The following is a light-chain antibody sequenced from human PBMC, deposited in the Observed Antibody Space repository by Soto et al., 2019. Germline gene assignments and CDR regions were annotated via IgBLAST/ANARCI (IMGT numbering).Light chain of an antibody. CDR2: LGS. J-gene: IGKJ2*01. CDR3: MQALQPRRT. V-gene: IGKV2-28*01. CDR1: QSLLSRSGFDY. Sequence: DIVMTQSPLSLPVTPGEPASISCRSSQSLLSRSGFDYLDWYLQKPGQSPQLLIYLGSNRASGVPGRFSGSGSGTDFTLKISRVEAEDVGVYYWMQALQPRRTFGQGTKLEIK.